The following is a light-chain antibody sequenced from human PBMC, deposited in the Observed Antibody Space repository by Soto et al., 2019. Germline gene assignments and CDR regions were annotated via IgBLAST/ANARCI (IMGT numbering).Light chain of an antibody. Sequence: AIQMTQSPSALSGSVGDRFTITCRASQGIRDELGWYQQKAGKAPNLLISAASRLQSGVPSRFSGRGSGTDFTLTISSLQPEDFATYYCLQDYDYHRTFGQGTKVDIK. CDR1: QGIRDE. V-gene: IGKV1-6*01. CDR2: AAS. J-gene: IGKJ1*01. CDR3: LQDYDYHRT.